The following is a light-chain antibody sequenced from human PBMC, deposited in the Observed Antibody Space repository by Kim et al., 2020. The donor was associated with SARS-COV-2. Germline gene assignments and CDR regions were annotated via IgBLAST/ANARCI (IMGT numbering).Light chain of an antibody. CDR2: GAS. J-gene: IGKJ2*03. V-gene: IGKV3-20*01. CDR3: QHFGGSPYS. Sequence: LAPGKRATLSCRASHGLSNSYLAWYQQKPGQPPGLLIYGASSRATGIPDRFSGSWSGTDFTLTISRLEPEDFAVYYCQHFGGSPYSFGQGTKLEI. CDR1: HGLSNSY.